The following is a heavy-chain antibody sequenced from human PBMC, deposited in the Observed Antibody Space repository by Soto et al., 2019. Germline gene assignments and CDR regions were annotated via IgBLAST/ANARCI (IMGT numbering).Heavy chain of an antibody. CDR1: GYTLTELS. CDR3: ASSPRKTMVRGVYFDY. J-gene: IGHJ4*02. V-gene: IGHV1-24*01. Sequence: GASVKVSCKVSGYTLTELSMHWVRQAPGKGLEWMGGFDPEDGETIYAQKFQGRVTMTEDTSTDTAYMELSSLRSEDTAVYYCASSPRKTMVRGVYFDYWRQGTLVTVSS. D-gene: IGHD3-10*01. CDR2: FDPEDGET.